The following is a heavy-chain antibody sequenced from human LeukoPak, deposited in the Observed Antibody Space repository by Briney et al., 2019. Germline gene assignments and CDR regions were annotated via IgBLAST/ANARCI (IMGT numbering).Heavy chain of an antibody. CDR1: GYTFTGYY. CDR2: ISAYNGNT. D-gene: IGHD3-22*01. V-gene: IGHV1-18*04. Sequence: ASVKVSCKASGYTFTGYYMHWVRQAPGQGLEWMGWISAYNGNTNYAQKLQGRVTMTTDTSTSTAYMELRSLRSDDTAVYYCARNRGIVVVITGGVDYWGQGTLVTVSS. CDR3: ARNRGIVVVITGGVDY. J-gene: IGHJ4*02.